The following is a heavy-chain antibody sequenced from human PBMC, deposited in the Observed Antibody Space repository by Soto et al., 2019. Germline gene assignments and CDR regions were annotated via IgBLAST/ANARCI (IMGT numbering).Heavy chain of an antibody. D-gene: IGHD1-26*01. V-gene: IGHV1-18*01. CDR1: GYTFTSYG. CDR2: ISAYNGNT. J-gene: IGHJ6*04. CDR3: EGVAGAPYYYYGMDV. Sequence: QVQLVQAGAGVKKPGASVKVSCRASGYTFTSYGISWVRQAPGQGLEWMGWISAYNGNTNYAQKLQGRVIMTTDTSTSTAYRERRTLRSDDTAVYYCEGVAGAPYYYYGMDVCGEGTTVTVAS.